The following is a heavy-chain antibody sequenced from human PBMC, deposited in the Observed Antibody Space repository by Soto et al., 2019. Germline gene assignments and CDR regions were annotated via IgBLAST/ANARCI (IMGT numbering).Heavy chain of an antibody. Sequence: QVQVVQSGAEVKKPGSSVKVSCKASGGTFTSYTINWVRQAPGQGLEWMGKIIPTIDSVNYAQKVQGRVTITAAKTTRTFFMELSRLRSADTAVYYCAREFYDTTGFIDSWGQGTLVTVSS. V-gene: IGHV1-69*08. D-gene: IGHD3-22*01. CDR1: GGTFTSYT. CDR2: IIPTIDSV. J-gene: IGHJ4*02. CDR3: AREFYDTTGFIDS.